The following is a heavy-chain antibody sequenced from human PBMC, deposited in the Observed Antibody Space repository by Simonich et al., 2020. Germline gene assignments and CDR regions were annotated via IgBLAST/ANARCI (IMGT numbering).Heavy chain of an antibody. J-gene: IGHJ3*02. V-gene: IGHV1-2*06. D-gene: IGHD2-2*01. CDR1: GYTFTGYY. CDR2: IKPSSGGT. Sequence: QVQLVQSGAEVKKPGASVKVSCKASGYTFTGYYMHWGRQAPGQGLEWWGRIKPSSGGTNYAQKCQGRVTMTRDTSISTADMELSRLRSDDTAVYYCARDTFLGYCSSTSCYDAFDIWGQGTMVTVSS. CDR3: ARDTFLGYCSSTSCYDAFDI.